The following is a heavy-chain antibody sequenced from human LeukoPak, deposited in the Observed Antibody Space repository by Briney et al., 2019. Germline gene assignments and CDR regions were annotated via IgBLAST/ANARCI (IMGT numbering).Heavy chain of an antibody. D-gene: IGHD5-18*01. CDR3: ATGATDTDAFDI. V-gene: IGHV4-34*01. CDR2: INHSGST. CDR1: GGSFSGYY. J-gene: IGHJ3*02. Sequence: SETLSLTCAVYGGSFSGYYWSWIRQPPGKGLNGFGEINHSGSTNYNPSLKSRVTISVDTSKNQFSLKLSSVTAADTAVYYCATGATDTDAFDIWGQGTMVTVSS.